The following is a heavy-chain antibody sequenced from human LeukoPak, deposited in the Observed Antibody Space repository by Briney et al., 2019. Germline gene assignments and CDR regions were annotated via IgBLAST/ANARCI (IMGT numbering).Heavy chain of an antibody. J-gene: IGHJ4*02. Sequence: GGSLRLSCAASGFTFSSYSMNWVRQAPGKGLEWVSSISSSSSYINYAVSVKGRFTISRDNAKNSLYLQMNSLRAEDTAVYYCARGRAPGFGYGSTYYDYWGQGTLVTVSS. CDR1: GFTFSSYS. CDR2: ISSSSSYI. V-gene: IGHV3-21*01. D-gene: IGHD3-10*01. CDR3: ARGRAPGFGYGSTYYDY.